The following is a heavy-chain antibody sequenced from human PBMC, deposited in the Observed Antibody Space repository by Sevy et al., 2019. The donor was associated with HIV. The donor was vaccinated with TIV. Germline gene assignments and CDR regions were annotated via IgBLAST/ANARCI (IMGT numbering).Heavy chain of an antibody. J-gene: IGHJ3*02. CDR3: VRDQRGPSNAFDM. CDR1: GFTFSSYW. Sequence: GGSLRLSCAASGFTFSSYWMHWVRQAPGKRLVWVARVNDDGTITYNADSVKGRFTISRTNAKNTPYLQMNSLRVDDTSVYFCVRDQRGPSNAFDMWGQGTLVTVSS. D-gene: IGHD3-16*01. CDR2: VNDDGTIT. V-gene: IGHV3-74*01.